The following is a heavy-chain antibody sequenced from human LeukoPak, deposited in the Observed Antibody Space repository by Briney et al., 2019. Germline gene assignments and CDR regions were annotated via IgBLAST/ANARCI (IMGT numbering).Heavy chain of an antibody. CDR2: IRDDGSNQ. Sequence: PGGSLRLSCATSGFTFSTYGMHWVRQAPGKGLEWVAFIRDDGSNQDYADSVKGRFTISRDNPKNTLYLQMNSLRAEDTAVYYCAKDRTKGSTVAKGGFDYWGQGTLVTVSS. CDR3: AKDRTKGSTVAKGGFDY. CDR1: GFTFSTYG. J-gene: IGHJ4*02. V-gene: IGHV3-30*02. D-gene: IGHD5-12*01.